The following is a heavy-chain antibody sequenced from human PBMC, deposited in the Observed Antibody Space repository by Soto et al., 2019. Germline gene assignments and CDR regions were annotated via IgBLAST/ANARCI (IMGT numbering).Heavy chain of an antibody. CDR2: IRSKAYGGTP. CDR1: GFTFGDYA. D-gene: IGHD6-13*01. CDR3: TRSDAGNVRFDH. V-gene: IGHV3-49*04. J-gene: IGHJ4*02. Sequence: GGALGLCCAASGFTFGDYAMNWVRQAPGKGLEWVGFIRSKAYGGTPEYAASVKGRFTVSRDDSKSFAYLEMNSLKTEGTAMYYCTRSDAGNVRFDHWGQGTLVTVSS.